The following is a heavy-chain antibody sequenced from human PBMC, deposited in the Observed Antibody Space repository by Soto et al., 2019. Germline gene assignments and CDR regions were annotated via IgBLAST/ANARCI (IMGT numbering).Heavy chain of an antibody. V-gene: IGHV3-30*03. J-gene: IGHJ4*02. D-gene: IGHD6-13*01. CDR1: GFTFSSYG. CDR2: ISWDGSEK. Sequence: QVQLVESGGGVVQPGRSLRLSCAASGFTFSSYGMHWVRRAPGKGLEWVALISWDGSEKYDADSVKGRFTISRDNSRNTLYLQTSRRKLEDTSGHNCSAGQHSPDYWGQGTLGTVAS. CDR3: SAGQHSPDY.